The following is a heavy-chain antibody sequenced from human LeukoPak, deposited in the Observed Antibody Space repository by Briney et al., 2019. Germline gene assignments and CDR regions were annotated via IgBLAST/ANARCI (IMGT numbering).Heavy chain of an antibody. Sequence: PSETLSLTCEVSGVSISTTPYYWAWMRQPPGKTLEWIANIFYSGSTYYNLSLRSRVTISVDTSRNEISLKLSSVAATDTAIYYCARHLENLEGSGSYGSFDSWGRGTLVTVSS. CDR1: GVSISTTPYY. V-gene: IGHV4-39*01. CDR3: ARHLENLEGSGSYGSFDS. CDR2: IFYSGST. D-gene: IGHD1-26*01. J-gene: IGHJ4*02.